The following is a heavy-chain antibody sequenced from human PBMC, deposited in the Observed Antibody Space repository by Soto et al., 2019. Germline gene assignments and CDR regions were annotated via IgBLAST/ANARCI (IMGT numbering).Heavy chain of an antibody. D-gene: IGHD6-6*01. V-gene: IGHV1-3*01. CDR2: INAGNGNT. CDR1: GYTFISYA. CDR3: ARGSFIAARYFDY. J-gene: IGHJ4*02. Sequence: ASVKVSCKASGYTFISYAMHWVRQAPGQRLEWMGWINAGNGNTKYSQKFQGRVTITRDTSASTAYMELCSLRSEDTAVYYCARGSFIAARYFDYWGQGTLVTVSS.